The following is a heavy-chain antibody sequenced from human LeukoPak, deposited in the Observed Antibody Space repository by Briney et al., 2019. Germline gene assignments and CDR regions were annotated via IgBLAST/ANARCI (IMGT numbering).Heavy chain of an antibody. CDR3: ARGEGMITSPSYLDY. V-gene: IGHV3-21*01. Sequence: GGSLRLSCAASGFTFSSYTMNWVRQAPGKGLEWVSSLSSDSDYIYYADSVRGRITISRDNAKNSLYLQMNSLRAEDTALYYCARGEGMITSPSYLDYWGQGTLVTVSS. CDR2: LSSDSDYI. D-gene: IGHD3-16*01. CDR1: GFTFSSYT. J-gene: IGHJ4*02.